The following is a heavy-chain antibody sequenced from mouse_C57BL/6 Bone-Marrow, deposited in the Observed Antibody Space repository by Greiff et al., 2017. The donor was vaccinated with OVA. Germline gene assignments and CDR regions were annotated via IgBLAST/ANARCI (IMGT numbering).Heavy chain of an antibody. V-gene: IGHV5-16*01. CDR3: ARDRVYFVY. J-gene: IGHJ2*01. D-gene: IGHD3-1*01. CDR2: INYDGSST. Sequence: EVKLMESEGGLVQPGSSMKLSCTASGFTFSDYYMAWVRQVPEKGLEWVANINYDGSSTYYLDSLKSRFIISRDNAKNILYLQMSSLKSEDTATYYCARDRVYFVYWGQGTTLTVSS. CDR1: GFTFSDYY.